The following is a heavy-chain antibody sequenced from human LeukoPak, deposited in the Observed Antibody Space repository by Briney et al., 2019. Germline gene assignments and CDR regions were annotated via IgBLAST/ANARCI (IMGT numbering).Heavy chain of an antibody. Sequence: GGSLRLSCAASGFTFSSYGMDWVRQAPGKGLEWVAVIWYDGSNKYYADSVKGRFTISRDNSKNTLYLQMNSLRAEDTAVYYCARERRGNWFDPWGQGTLVTVSS. CDR2: IWYDGSNK. J-gene: IGHJ5*02. CDR3: ARERRGNWFDP. V-gene: IGHV3-33*08. D-gene: IGHD1-1*01. CDR1: GFTFSSYG.